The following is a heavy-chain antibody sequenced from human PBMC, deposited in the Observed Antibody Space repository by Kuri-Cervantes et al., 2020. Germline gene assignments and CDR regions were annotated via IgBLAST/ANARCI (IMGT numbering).Heavy chain of an antibody. CDR1: GYSFTSYW. D-gene: IGHD4-17*01. CDR2: IYPGDSDT. CDR3: ARLSSIRGVDYGDYGDY. V-gene: IGHV5-51*01. Sequence: GGSLRLSCKGSGYSFTSYWIGWVRQMTGKGLEWMVIIYPGDSDTKYSPSVQGQVNMSPDKSTLTAYLQRSGLKASDNAMYYSARLSSIRGVDYGDYGDYWGQGTLVTVSS. J-gene: IGHJ4*02.